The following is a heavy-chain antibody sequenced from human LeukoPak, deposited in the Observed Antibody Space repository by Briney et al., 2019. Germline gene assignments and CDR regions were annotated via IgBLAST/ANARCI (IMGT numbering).Heavy chain of an antibody. CDR3: AAMIGYFDY. D-gene: IGHD3-22*01. Sequence: SQTLSLTCTVSGGSISSDSYYWSWIRQPPGKGLEWIGYIYYSGSTYYNPSLKSRVTISVDTSKNQFSLKLTSVTAADTAVYYCAAMIGYFDYWGQGILVTVSS. V-gene: IGHV4-30-4*08. CDR1: GGSISSDSYY. CDR2: IYYSGST. J-gene: IGHJ4*02.